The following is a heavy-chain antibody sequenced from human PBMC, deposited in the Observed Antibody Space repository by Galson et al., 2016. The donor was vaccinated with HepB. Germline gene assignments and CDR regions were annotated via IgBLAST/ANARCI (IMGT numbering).Heavy chain of an antibody. V-gene: IGHV3-21*01. J-gene: IGHJ3*02. CDR3: SSERLDSSGHSYPDAFEI. Sequence: SLRLSCAASGITLRGYAMNWVRQAPGKGLDWVSCISRGGTYTYYADSVKGRFTVSRDNAKNSLYLQMNNLRAEDTALYYCSSERLDSSGHSYPDAFEIWGLGTMVTVSS. CDR1: GITLRGYA. D-gene: IGHD3-22*01. CDR2: ISRGGTYT.